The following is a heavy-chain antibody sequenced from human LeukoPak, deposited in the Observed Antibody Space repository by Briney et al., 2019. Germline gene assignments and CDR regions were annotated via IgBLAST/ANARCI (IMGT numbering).Heavy chain of an antibody. J-gene: IGHJ5*02. D-gene: IGHD4-17*01. V-gene: IGHV6-1*01. CDR2: TYYRSKWYN. CDR3: ARALGDYVVYNWFDP. CDR1: GDSVSSNSAA. Sequence: SQTLSLTCAISGDSVSSNSAAWNWIRQSPSRGLEWLGRTYYRSKWYNDYAISVKSRITINPDTSKNQFSLQLSSVTAADTAVYYCARALGDYVVYNWFDPWGQGTLVTVSS.